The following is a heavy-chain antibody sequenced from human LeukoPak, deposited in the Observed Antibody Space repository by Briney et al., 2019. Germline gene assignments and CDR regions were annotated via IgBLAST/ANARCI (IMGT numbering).Heavy chain of an antibody. CDR2: IYYSGST. J-gene: IGHJ4*02. V-gene: IGHV4-39*07. D-gene: IGHD2-15*01. Sequence: SETLSLTCTVSGGSISSSSYYWGWIRQPPGKGLEWIGSIYYSGSTYYNPSLKSRVTISVDTSKNQFSLKLSSVTAADTAVYYCARGLLGYCSGGSCYPFDYWGQGTLVTVSS. CDR1: GGSISSSSYY. CDR3: ARGLLGYCSGGSCYPFDY.